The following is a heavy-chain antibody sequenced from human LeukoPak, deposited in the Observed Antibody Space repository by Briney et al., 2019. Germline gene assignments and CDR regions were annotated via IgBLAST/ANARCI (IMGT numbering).Heavy chain of an antibody. Sequence: GGSLRLSCAASGFSFSSYEMNWVRQAPGKGLEWVSYISSSGRTTYYADSVKGRFTISRENAKNSLYLQMNSLRAGDTAVYYCARVAAAGKGFDYWGQGTLVTVSS. V-gene: IGHV3-48*03. CDR1: GFSFSSYE. D-gene: IGHD6-13*01. J-gene: IGHJ4*02. CDR2: ISSSGRTT. CDR3: ARVAAAGKGFDY.